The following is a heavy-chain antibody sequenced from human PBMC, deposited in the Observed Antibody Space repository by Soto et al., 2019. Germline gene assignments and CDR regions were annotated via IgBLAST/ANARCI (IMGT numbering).Heavy chain of an antibody. J-gene: IGHJ4*02. CDR3: ARYFDWLSTYY. Sequence: GGSLRLSCAASGFTVSSNYMSWVRQAPGKGLEWVSVIYSGGSTYYADSVKGRFTISRDNSKNTLYLQINSLRAEDTAVYYCARYFDWLSTYYWGQGTLVTVSS. V-gene: IGHV3-66*01. CDR1: GFTVSSNY. CDR2: IYSGGST. D-gene: IGHD3-9*01.